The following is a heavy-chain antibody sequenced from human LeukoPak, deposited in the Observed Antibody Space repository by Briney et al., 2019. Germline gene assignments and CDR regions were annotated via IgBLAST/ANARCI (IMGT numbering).Heavy chain of an antibody. D-gene: IGHD1-7*01. Sequence: SETLSLTCTVSGGSISSSSYYWGWIRQAPGKGLEWIGSIYYSGSTYYNPSLKSRVTISVDTSKNQFSLKLSSVTAADTAVYYCEREISGDNWNYVSPLFYYYYYMDVWGKGTTVTVSS. J-gene: IGHJ6*03. CDR2: IYYSGST. CDR3: EREISGDNWNYVSPLFYYYYYMDV. V-gene: IGHV4-39*07. CDR1: GGSISSSSYY.